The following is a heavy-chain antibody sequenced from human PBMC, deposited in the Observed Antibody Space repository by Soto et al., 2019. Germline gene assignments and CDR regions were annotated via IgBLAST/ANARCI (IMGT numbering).Heavy chain of an antibody. V-gene: IGHV1-18*01. Sequence: GASVKVSCKASGYTFTSYGISWVRQAPGQGLEWMGWISAYNGNTNYAQRLQGRVTMTTDTSTSTAYMELRSLRSDDTAVYYCAREVGATYSSSWYDPWGQGTLVTVSS. CDR2: ISAYNGNT. CDR3: AREVGATYSSSWYDP. CDR1: GYTFTSYG. J-gene: IGHJ5*02. D-gene: IGHD6-13*01.